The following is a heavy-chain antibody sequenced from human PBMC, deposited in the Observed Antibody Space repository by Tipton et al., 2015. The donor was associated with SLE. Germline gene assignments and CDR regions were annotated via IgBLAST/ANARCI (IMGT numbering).Heavy chain of an antibody. J-gene: IGHJ4*02. CDR1: GSSITSSSHY. V-gene: IGHV4-39*01. D-gene: IGHD7-27*01. Sequence: LRLSCSISGSSITSSSHYWGWIRQPPGKGLEWIGIIYYTGTTYYNPSFQSRVTISVETSKTHFSLKMSSVTAADTAMYYCARLSSGTGDFEHWGQGTLVIVSS. CDR3: ARLSSGTGDFEH. CDR2: IYYTGTT.